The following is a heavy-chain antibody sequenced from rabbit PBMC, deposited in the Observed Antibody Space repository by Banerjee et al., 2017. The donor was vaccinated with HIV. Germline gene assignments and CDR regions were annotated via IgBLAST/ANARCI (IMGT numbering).Heavy chain of an antibody. Sequence: QSLEETGGGLVQPGASLTLTCKASGFSFSTNQYMCWVRQAPGKGLEWIACIDNSYGTTWYASWAKGRFTISKTSSTTVTLQMTSLTAADTATYFCARDFSAWNLWGPGTLVTVS. D-gene: IGHD4-1*01. J-gene: IGHJ4*01. CDR1: GFSFSTNQY. V-gene: IGHV1S40*01. CDR3: ARDFSAWNL. CDR2: IDNSYGTT.